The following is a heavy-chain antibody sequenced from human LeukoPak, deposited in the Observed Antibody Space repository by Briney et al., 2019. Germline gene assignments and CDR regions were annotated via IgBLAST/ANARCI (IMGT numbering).Heavy chain of an antibody. Sequence: SETLSLTCTVSGVSISSYYWSWIRQPPGKGLEWIGYIYYSGSTNYNPSLKSRVTISLDTSKNQFSLKLSSVTAADTAVYYCARGTAKYYYYGMDVWGQGTTVTVSS. D-gene: IGHD2-21*02. CDR2: IYYSGST. V-gene: IGHV4-59*08. CDR3: ARGTAKYYYYGMDV. CDR1: GVSISSYY. J-gene: IGHJ6*02.